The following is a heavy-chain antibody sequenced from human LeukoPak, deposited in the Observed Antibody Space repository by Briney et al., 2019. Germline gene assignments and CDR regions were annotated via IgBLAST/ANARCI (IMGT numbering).Heavy chain of an antibody. CDR1: GYTFTIYG. Sequence: GASVKVSCKASGYTFTIYGITCVRQAPGQGLEWMGWISAYNGNTNYAQKLQGRVTMTTDTSTSTVYMELRSLRSDDTAVYYCARVQVVAVPAANYFDYWGQGTLVTVSS. D-gene: IGHD2-2*01. CDR2: ISAYNGNT. V-gene: IGHV1-18*04. CDR3: ARVQVVAVPAANYFDY. J-gene: IGHJ4*02.